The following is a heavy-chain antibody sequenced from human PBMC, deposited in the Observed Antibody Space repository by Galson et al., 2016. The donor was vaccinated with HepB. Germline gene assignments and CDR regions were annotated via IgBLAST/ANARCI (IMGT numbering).Heavy chain of an antibody. CDR2: INAGNGNT. CDR1: GYSFTSYV. Sequence: SVKVSCKASGYSFTSYVMHWVRQAPGQRLEWMGWINAGNGNTKYSQKFQGRVTISRDTSARTAYMELSSLRSEDTAVYYCARVWTGDTSYDGFDVWGQGTMVTVSS. D-gene: IGHD3/OR15-3a*01. CDR3: ARVWTGDTSYDGFDV. V-gene: IGHV1-3*01. J-gene: IGHJ3*01.